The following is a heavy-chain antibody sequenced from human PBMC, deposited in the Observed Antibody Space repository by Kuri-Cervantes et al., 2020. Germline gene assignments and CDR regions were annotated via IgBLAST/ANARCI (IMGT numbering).Heavy chain of an antibody. V-gene: IGHV1-69*02. CDR3: ARHGGSYGYYYYGMDV. D-gene: IGHD3-16*01. Sequence: SVKVSCKASGGTFSSYTISWVRQAPGQGLEWMGRIIPILGIANYAQKFQGRVTMTRNTSISTAYMELSSLRSEDTAVYYCARHGGSYGYYYYGMDVWGQGTTVTVSS. CDR1: GGTFSSYT. CDR2: IIPILGIA. J-gene: IGHJ6*02.